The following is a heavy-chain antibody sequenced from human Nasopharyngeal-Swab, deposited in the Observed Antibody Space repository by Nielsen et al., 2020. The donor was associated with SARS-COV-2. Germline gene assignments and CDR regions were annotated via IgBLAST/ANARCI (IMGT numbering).Heavy chain of an antibody. D-gene: IGHD6-13*01. Sequence: ASVKVSCKASGYTFMDFKMHWVRQAPGQGLEWMGWINPDTGGTTYAQRFQGWVNMTRDTSISTFYMDLNRLKSDDMAVYYCARLGAAGDFDYWGQGTLVTVSS. CDR2: INPDTGGT. V-gene: IGHV1-2*04. CDR1: GYTFMDFK. CDR3: ARLGAAGDFDY. J-gene: IGHJ4*02.